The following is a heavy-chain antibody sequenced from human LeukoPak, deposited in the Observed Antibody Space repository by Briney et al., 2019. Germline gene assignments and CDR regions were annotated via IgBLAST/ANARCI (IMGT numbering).Heavy chain of an antibody. CDR3: ARSNMGGWFGP. D-gene: IGHD3-16*01. J-gene: IGHJ5*02. CDR2: IYDSGST. CDR1: GGSMSSYY. V-gene: IGHV4-59*13. Sequence: SETLSLTCSVSGGSMSSYYWSWIRQPPGKGLEWIGYIYDSGSTNYNPSLKSRVTISEDTSNNQFSLKLTSVTAADTALYYCARSNMGGWFGPWGQGTLVIVSS.